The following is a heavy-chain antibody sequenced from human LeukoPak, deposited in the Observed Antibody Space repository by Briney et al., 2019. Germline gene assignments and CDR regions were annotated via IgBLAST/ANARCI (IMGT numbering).Heavy chain of an antibody. V-gene: IGHV3-30*18. Sequence: GGSLRLSCAASGFPFSHYGMHWVRQAPGKGLEWVAFISNEGSDKYYADSVKGQFTISRDNSKNTPYLQMSSLGAGDTAVYYCAKDGYCSSATCYPNHFAIWGQGTLVTVSS. CDR1: GFPFSHYG. CDR3: AKDGYCSSATCYPNHFAI. CDR2: ISNEGSDK. J-gene: IGHJ4*02. D-gene: IGHD2-2*03.